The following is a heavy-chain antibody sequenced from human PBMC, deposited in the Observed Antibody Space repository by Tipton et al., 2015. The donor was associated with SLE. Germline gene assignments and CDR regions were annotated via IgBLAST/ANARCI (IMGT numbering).Heavy chain of an antibody. J-gene: IGHJ4*02. D-gene: IGHD6-13*01. CDR1: GGSLNNHF. CDR2: VSPSGGT. CDR3: ARSAGYGSSWAHFDY. Sequence: TLSLTCTVSGGSLNNHFCSWIRQSAGKGLEWIGRVSPSGGTNYNPSLKSRVTMSVDTSRNQFSLKLSSVTAADTAVYYCARSAGYGSSWAHFDYWGQGTLVTVSS. V-gene: IGHV4-4*07.